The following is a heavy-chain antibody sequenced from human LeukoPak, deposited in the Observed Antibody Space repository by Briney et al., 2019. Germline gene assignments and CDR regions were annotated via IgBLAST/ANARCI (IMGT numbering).Heavy chain of an antibody. V-gene: IGHV4-59*11. D-gene: IGHD6-19*01. CDR3: ARVVEGSSDWPIFDY. CDR1: GGSISSHY. Sequence: SETLSLTCTVSGGSISSHYWSWIRQPPGKGLEWIGYIYYSGSTNYNPSLKSRVTISVDTSKIQFSLKLSSVTAADTAVYYCARVVEGSSDWPIFDYWGQGTLVTVSS. CDR2: IYYSGST. J-gene: IGHJ4*02.